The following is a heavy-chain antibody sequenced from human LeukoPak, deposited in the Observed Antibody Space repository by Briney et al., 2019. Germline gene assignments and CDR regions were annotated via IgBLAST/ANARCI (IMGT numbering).Heavy chain of an antibody. CDR3: ARFYYGSGSYYSPAFDI. Sequence: ASVKVSCKASGYTFTSYDINWVRQATGQGLEWMGWMNPNSGNTGYARKFQGRVTMTRNTSISTAYMELSSLRSEDTAVYYCARFYYGSGSYYSPAFDIWGQGTMVTVSS. J-gene: IGHJ3*02. V-gene: IGHV1-8*01. D-gene: IGHD3-10*01. CDR2: MNPNSGNT. CDR1: GYTFTSYD.